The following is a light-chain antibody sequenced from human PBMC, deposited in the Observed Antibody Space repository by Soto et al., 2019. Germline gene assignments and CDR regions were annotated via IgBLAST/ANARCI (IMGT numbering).Light chain of an antibody. CDR2: AAS. CDR1: QSISSY. Sequence: DIQMTQSPSSLSASVGDRVTITCRASQSISSYLNWYQQKPGKAPKLLIYAASSLQSGVRSRFSGSGSGTDLTLTISSLQPEDFATYYCQQSYSTPRLTFGGGTKVEIK. CDR3: QQSYSTPRLT. J-gene: IGKJ4*01. V-gene: IGKV1-39*01.